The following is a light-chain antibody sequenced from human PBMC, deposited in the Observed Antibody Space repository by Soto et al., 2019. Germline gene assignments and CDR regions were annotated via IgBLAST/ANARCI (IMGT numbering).Light chain of an antibody. CDR2: EVS. Sequence: QSALTQPASVSGSPGQSITIFCTGASSAVGAFQYVSWYQQHPGQAPKLLIYEVSHRPSEISNRFSGSKSGDTASLTISGLQVEDEADYYCSSDTTTDTHEEFGGGTKLTVL. V-gene: IGLV2-14*01. CDR1: SSAVGAFQY. J-gene: IGLJ2*01. CDR3: SSDTTTDTHEE.